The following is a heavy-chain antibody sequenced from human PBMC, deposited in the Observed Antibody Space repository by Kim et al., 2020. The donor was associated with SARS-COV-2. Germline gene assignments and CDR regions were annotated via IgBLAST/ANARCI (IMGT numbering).Heavy chain of an antibody. CDR2: IYYSGST. CDR1: GGSVSSGSYY. CDR3: ARDSYPRGGDYGDYDDNDAFDI. Sequence: SETLSLTCTVSGGSVSSGSYYWSWIRQPPGKGLEWIGYIYYSGSTNYNPSLKSRVTISVDTSKNQFSLKLSSVTAADTAVYYCARDSYPRGGDYGDYDDNDAFDIWGQGTMVTVSS. D-gene: IGHD4-17*01. J-gene: IGHJ3*02. V-gene: IGHV4-61*01.